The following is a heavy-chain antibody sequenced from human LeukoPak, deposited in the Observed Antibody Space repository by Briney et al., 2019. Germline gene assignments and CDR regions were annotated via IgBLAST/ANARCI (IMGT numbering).Heavy chain of an antibody. CDR2: ISSSSSYI. Sequence: PGGSLRLSCAASGFTFSSYEMNWVRQAPGKGLEWVSSISSSSSYIYYAGSVKGRFTISRDNAKNSLYLQMNSLRAEDTAVYYCARSNYLRWLQLSLDYMDVWGKGTTVTVSS. CDR3: ARSNYLRWLQLSLDYMDV. J-gene: IGHJ6*03. D-gene: IGHD5-24*01. CDR1: GFTFSSYE. V-gene: IGHV3-21*01.